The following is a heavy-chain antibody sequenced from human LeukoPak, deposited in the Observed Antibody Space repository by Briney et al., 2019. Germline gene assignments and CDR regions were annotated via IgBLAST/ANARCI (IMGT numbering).Heavy chain of an antibody. D-gene: IGHD4-23*01. J-gene: IGHJ4*02. CDR3: ARVDRYGGNSFDY. V-gene: IGHV1-8*01. CDR1: GYTFTTYD. CDR2: MNPKSGNT. Sequence: GASVRVSCKASGYTFTTYDINWVRQATGQGLEWMGWMNPKSGNTGYAQKFQGRVTMTRNTSISTAYMELSSLRSEDTAVYYCARVDRYGGNSFDYWGQGTLVTVSS.